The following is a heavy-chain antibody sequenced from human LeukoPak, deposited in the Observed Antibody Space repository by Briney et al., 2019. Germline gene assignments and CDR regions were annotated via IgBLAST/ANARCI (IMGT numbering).Heavy chain of an antibody. J-gene: IGHJ4*02. V-gene: IGHV3-9*01. CDR3: AKDFYSSGHNQPHRDY. D-gene: IGHD6-19*01. Sequence: GGSLRLSCAASGFTFDDYAMHWVRQAPGKGLEWVSGISWNSGSIGYADSVKGRFTISRDNAKNSLYLQMNSLRAEDTALYYCAKDFYSSGHNQPHRDYWGQGTLVTVSS. CDR2: ISWNSGSI. CDR1: GFTFDDYA.